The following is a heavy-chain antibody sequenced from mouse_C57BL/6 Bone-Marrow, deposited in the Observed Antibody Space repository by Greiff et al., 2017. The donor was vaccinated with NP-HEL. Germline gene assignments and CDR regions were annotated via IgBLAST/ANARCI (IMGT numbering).Heavy chain of an antibody. D-gene: IGHD2-1*01. CDR2: IWTGGGT. V-gene: IGHV2-9-1*01. J-gene: IGHJ3*01. CDR3: ARNEGNYGNLFAY. CDR1: GFSLTSYA. Sequence: VKLVESGPGLVAPSQSLSITCPVSGFSLTSYAISWVRQPPGKGLEWLGVIWTGGGTTYNSALKSRLSISKDNSKSKVFLKMNSLQTDDTARYYCARNEGNYGNLFAYWGQGTLVTVSA.